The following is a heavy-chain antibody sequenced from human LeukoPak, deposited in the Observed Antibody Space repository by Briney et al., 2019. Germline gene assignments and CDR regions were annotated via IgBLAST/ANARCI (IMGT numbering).Heavy chain of an antibody. D-gene: IGHD1-7*01. CDR3: ATGNYGFDAFDI. CDR1: GGSISSGDYY. Sequence: SQTLSLTCTVSGGSISSGDYYWSWIRQPPGKGLEWIGYIYYSGSTYYNPSLKSRVTISVDTSKNQFSLKLSSVTAADTAVYYCATGNYGFDAFDIWGQGTMVTVSS. CDR2: IYYSGST. J-gene: IGHJ3*02. V-gene: IGHV4-30-4*01.